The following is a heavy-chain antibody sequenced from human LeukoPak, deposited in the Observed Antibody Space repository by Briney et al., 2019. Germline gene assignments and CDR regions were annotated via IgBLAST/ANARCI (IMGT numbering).Heavy chain of an antibody. D-gene: IGHD3-9*01. J-gene: IGHJ4*02. CDR2: ISSSSVYI. V-gene: IGHV3-21*01. CDR3: ARGEAYYDILTGYSLLYYFDY. Sequence: GGSLRLSCAASGFTFSSYSMKWVRQAPGKGLEWVSSISSSSVYIDYADSVKGRFTISRDNAKNSLYLQMNSLRAEDTAVYYCARGEAYYDILTGYSLLYYFDYWGQGTLVTVSS. CDR1: GFTFSSYS.